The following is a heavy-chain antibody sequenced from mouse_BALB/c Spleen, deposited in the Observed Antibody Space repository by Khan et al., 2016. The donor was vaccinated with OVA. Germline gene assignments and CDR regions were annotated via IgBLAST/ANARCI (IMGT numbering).Heavy chain of an antibody. J-gene: IGHJ4*01. Sequence: QVQLKESGPGLVAPSQSLSITCTVSGFSLTDYGVSWIRQPPGKGLEWLGLIWGGGTTYYNSALKSRLSISKDNSKSQVFLKMNSLQTDDTAMYYGAKPYYAHYSAIDYWGQGTSVTVSS. CDR1: GFSLTDYG. V-gene: IGHV2-6-5*01. D-gene: IGHD2-10*01. CDR3: AKPYYAHYSAIDY. CDR2: IWGGGTT.